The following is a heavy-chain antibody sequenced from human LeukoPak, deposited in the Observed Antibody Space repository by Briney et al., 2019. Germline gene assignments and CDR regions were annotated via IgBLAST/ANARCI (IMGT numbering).Heavy chain of an antibody. Sequence: GGSLRLSCAASGFTFSSYGMHWVRQAPGKGLEWVAVISYDGSNKYYADSVKGRFTISRDNSKNTLYLQMNSLRTEDTAVYYCAKDQHWNDVGGWFDPWGQGTLVTVSS. CDR2: ISYDGSNK. V-gene: IGHV3-30*18. CDR1: GFTFSSYG. CDR3: AKDQHWNDVGGWFDP. J-gene: IGHJ5*02. D-gene: IGHD1-1*01.